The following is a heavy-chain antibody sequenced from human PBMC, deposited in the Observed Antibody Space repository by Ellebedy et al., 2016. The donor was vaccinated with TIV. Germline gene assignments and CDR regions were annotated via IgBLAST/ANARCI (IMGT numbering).Heavy chain of an antibody. Sequence: SETLSLTXTVYGASFSHYYWSWIRQPPGKGLEWIGEVTHSGDADYNPSLKSRVTISVDRSENQFSLKLTSVTAADTAVYYCARGRGGSYSIPFDHWGQGTLVTVSS. J-gene: IGHJ4*02. CDR1: GASFSHYY. CDR3: ARGRGGSYSIPFDH. V-gene: IGHV4-34*01. CDR2: VTHSGDA. D-gene: IGHD1-26*01.